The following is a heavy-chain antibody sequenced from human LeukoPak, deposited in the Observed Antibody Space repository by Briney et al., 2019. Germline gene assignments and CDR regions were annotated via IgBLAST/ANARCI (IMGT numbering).Heavy chain of an antibody. CDR2: MHPNSGNT. CDR1: GYTFTSYD. Sequence: ASVKVSCKASGYTFTSYDINWVRHATGQGLEWMGWMHPNSGNTGYAQKFQGRVTMTRNTSIGTAYMELSSLRSEDTAVYYCATRNYGTPRWFDPWGQGTLVTVSS. V-gene: IGHV1-8*01. J-gene: IGHJ5*02. CDR3: ATRNYGTPRWFDP. D-gene: IGHD4-11*01.